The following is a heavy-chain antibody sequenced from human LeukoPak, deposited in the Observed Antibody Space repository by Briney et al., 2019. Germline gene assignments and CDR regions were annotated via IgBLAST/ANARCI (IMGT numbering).Heavy chain of an antibody. CDR2: ISSSSSYI. D-gene: IGHD2-2*02. CDR3: ARANIYCSSTSCYNFDY. J-gene: IGHJ4*02. Sequence: GGSLRLSCAASGFTFSTYAMSWVRQAPGKGLEWVSSISSSSSYIYYADSLKGRFTISRDNAENSLYLQMNSLRAEDTAVYYCARANIYCSSTSCYNFDYWGQGTLVTVSS. V-gene: IGHV3-21*01. CDR1: GFTFSTYA.